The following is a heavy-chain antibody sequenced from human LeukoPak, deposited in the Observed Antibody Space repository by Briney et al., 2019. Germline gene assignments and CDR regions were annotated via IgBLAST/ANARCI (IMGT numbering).Heavy chain of an antibody. J-gene: IGHJ4*02. D-gene: IGHD5-12*01. V-gene: IGHV4-34*01. CDR2: INHSGST. CDR3: ARALGYSGY. CDR1: GGSFSGYY. Sequence: SETLSLTCAVYGGSFSGYYWSWIRQPPGKGLEWIGEINHSGSTNYNPSLKSRVTISVDTSKNQFSLKLSSVTAADTAVYYCARALGYSGYWGQGTLVTVPS.